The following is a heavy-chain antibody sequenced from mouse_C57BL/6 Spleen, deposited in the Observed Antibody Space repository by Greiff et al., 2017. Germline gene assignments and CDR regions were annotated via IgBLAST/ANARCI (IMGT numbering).Heavy chain of an antibody. CDR1: GYTFTSYW. V-gene: IGHV1-69*01. CDR2: IDPSDSYT. J-gene: IGHJ4*01. Sequence: QVQLQQSGAELVMPGASVKLSCKASGYTFTSYWMHWVKQRPGQGLEWIGEIDPSDSYTNYNQKFKGKSTLTVDKSSSTAYMQLSSLTSEDSAVYYCARSITTVVTRAMDYWGQGTSVTVSS. CDR3: ARSITTVVTRAMDY. D-gene: IGHD1-1*01.